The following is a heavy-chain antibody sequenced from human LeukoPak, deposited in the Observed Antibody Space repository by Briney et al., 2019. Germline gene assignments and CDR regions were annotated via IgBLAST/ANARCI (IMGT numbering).Heavy chain of an antibody. J-gene: IGHJ4*02. Sequence: GGSLRPSCAASGFTVSNNYMSWVRQAPGKGLEWVANIKQDGSEKYYVDSVKGRFTISRDNAKNSLYLQMNSLRAEDTAVYYCARDRMTYSSSWYFDYWGQGTLVTVSS. CDR2: IKQDGSEK. CDR3: ARDRMTYSSSWYFDY. V-gene: IGHV3-7*01. CDR1: GFTVSNNY. D-gene: IGHD6-13*01.